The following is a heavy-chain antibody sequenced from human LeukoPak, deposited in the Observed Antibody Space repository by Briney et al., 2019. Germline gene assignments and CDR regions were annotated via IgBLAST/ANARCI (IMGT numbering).Heavy chain of an antibody. J-gene: IGHJ5*02. CDR1: GDTFTSYA. Sequence: SVKVSCKTSGDTFTSYAITWVRQAPGQGLEWMGKIIPISGTTNYAQKFQGRVTFTADESTGTAYMELSSLRSEDTALYYCARKLRLGGNWFDPWGQGTLVTVSS. D-gene: IGHD1-26*01. V-gene: IGHV1-69*15. CDR3: ARKLRLGGNWFDP. CDR2: IIPISGTT.